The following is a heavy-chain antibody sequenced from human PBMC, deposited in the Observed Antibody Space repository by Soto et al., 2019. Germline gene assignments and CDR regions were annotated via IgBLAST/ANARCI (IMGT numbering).Heavy chain of an antibody. D-gene: IGHD3-10*01. CDR2: INHSGST. CDR1: GGSFSGYY. V-gene: IGHV4-34*01. CDR3: ARGGEQSNWFDP. J-gene: IGHJ5*02. Sequence: SETLSLTCAVYGGSFSGYYWSWIRQPPGKGLEWIGEINHSGSTNYNPSLKSRVTISVDTSKNQFSLKLSSVTAADTAVYYCARGGEQSNWFDPWGQGTLVTVSS.